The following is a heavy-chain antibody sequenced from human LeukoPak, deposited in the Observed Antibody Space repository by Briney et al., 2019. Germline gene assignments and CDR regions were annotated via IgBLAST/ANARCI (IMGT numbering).Heavy chain of an antibody. V-gene: IGHV3-23*01. Sequence: GESLKISCAASGFTFSSYAMSWVRQAPGKGLEWVSAISGSGGSTYYADSVKGRFTISRDNSKNTLYLQMNSLRAEDTAVYYCAKVRDYYDSSGYLDAFDIWGQGTMVTVSS. CDR2: ISGSGGST. CDR3: AKVRDYYDSSGYLDAFDI. CDR1: GFTFSSYA. D-gene: IGHD3-22*01. J-gene: IGHJ3*02.